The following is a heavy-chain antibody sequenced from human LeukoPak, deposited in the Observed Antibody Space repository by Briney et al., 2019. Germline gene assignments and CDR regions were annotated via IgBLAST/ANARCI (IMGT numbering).Heavy chain of an antibody. CDR3: ARDANWGSPLYYFDY. J-gene: IGHJ4*02. V-gene: IGHV3-64*01. CDR1: GFTFSSYA. D-gene: IGHD7-27*01. CDR2: ISSNGGST. Sequence: TGGSLRLSCAASGFTFSSYAMHWVRQAPGKGLEYVSAISSNGGSTYYANSVKGRFTISRDNSKNTLYLQMGSLRAEDMAVYYCARDANWGSPLYYFDYCGQGTLVTVSS.